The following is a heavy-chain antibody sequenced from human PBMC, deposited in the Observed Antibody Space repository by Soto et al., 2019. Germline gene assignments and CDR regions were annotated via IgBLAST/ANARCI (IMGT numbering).Heavy chain of an antibody. CDR2: VIPILGIA. CDR3: AALYYYGSGSHYRDVGLPGY. Sequence: QVQLVQYGAEVKKPGSSVKVACKASGGTFSSYTMSWVRQDPGQGLEWMGGVIPILGIANYAQKFQGRVTITAVKSTSTAYMELSSLRSEDTAVYYCAALYYYGSGSHYRDVGLPGYWGQGTLVTVSS. D-gene: IGHD3-10*01. CDR1: GGTFSSYT. V-gene: IGHV1-69*02. J-gene: IGHJ4*02.